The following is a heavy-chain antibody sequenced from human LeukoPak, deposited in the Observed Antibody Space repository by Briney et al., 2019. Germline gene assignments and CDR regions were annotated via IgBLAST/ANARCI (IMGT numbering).Heavy chain of an antibody. Sequence: GGSLRLSCAASGFTVRSNYMSWVRQAPGKGLEWVSVIYTGGGTYYADSVKGRFTLSRDNSKNTVYLQMNTLRAEDTAVYYCASNGYPSSRFDPWGRGTLVTVSS. CDR1: GFTVRSNY. D-gene: IGHD2-8*01. CDR2: IYTGGGT. V-gene: IGHV3-53*01. CDR3: ASNGYPSSRFDP. J-gene: IGHJ5*02.